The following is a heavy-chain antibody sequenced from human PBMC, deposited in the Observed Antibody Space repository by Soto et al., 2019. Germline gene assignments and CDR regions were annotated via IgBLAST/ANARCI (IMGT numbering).Heavy chain of an antibody. CDR1: GGSIISYY. J-gene: IGHJ6*04. CDR2: IYYIGST. CDR3: ASSLYYDILTGYMMRGGMDV. V-gene: IGHV4-59*01. D-gene: IGHD3-9*01. Sequence: SETLSLTCTVSGGSIISYYWIWIRQPPGKGLGWIGYIYYIGSTNYNLSLNSRVTISVDTAKNQFSLKLSSVTAADTAVYYCASSLYYDILTGYMMRGGMDVWGKGNTVTV.